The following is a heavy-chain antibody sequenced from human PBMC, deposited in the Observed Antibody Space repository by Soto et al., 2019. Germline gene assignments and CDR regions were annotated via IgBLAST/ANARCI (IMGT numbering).Heavy chain of an antibody. D-gene: IGHD6-6*01. V-gene: IGHV5-51*01. CDR2: IYPGDSDT. CDR3: ARLPGAAPRYFYSCYMGV. Sequence: PGESLKISCKGSGDSFTSYWIGWVRQMPGKGLEWMGIIYPGDSDTRYSPSFQGQVTISVDKSISTAYLQWSSLKASDTAMYYCARLPGAAPRYFYSCYMGVWGKGTTVTV. CDR1: GDSFTSYW. J-gene: IGHJ6*03.